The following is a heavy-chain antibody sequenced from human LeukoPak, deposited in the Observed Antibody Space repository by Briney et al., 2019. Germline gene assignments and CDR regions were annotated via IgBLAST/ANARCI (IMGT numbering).Heavy chain of an antibody. J-gene: IGHJ4*02. Sequence: GGSLRLSCEASGFTFSSYEMNWVRQAPGKGLEWVSYISSSGKTIYYADSTKGRFTVSRNNAKNSLYLQMNSLRAEDTAVYYCATTSIAAAVPGCFDYWGQGTLVTVFS. CDR3: ATTSIAAAVPGCFDY. V-gene: IGHV3-48*03. CDR2: ISSSGKTI. CDR1: GFTFSSYE. D-gene: IGHD6-13*01.